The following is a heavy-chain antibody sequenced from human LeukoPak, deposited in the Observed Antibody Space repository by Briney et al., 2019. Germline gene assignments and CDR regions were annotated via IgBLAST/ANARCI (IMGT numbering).Heavy chain of an antibody. V-gene: IGHV1-18*01. CDR2: ISAYNGNT. D-gene: IGHD3-22*01. Sequence: ASVKVSCKASGYTFTSYGISWVRQAPGQGLEWMGWISAYNGNTNYAQELQGRVTMTTDTSTSTAYMELRSLRSDDTAVYYCAREFIAPDYYDRSDPFDYWGQGTLVTVSS. CDR1: GYTFTSYG. CDR3: AREFIAPDYYDRSDPFDY. J-gene: IGHJ4*02.